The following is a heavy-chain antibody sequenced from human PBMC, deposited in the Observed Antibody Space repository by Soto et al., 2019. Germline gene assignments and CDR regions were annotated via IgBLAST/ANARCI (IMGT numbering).Heavy chain of an antibody. CDR3: ARIQGSSWDYYYYGMDV. D-gene: IGHD6-13*01. Sequence: PGGSLRLSCAASGFTFSSYGMHWVRQAPGKGLEWVAVIWYDGSNKYYADSVKGRFTISRDNSKNTLYLQMNSLRAEDTAVYYCARIQGSSWDYYYYGMDVWGQGTTVTVSS. CDR1: GFTFSSYG. J-gene: IGHJ6*02. V-gene: IGHV3-33*01. CDR2: IWYDGSNK.